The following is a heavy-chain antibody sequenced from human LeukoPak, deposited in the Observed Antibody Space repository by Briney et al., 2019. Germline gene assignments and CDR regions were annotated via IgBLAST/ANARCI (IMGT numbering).Heavy chain of an antibody. CDR2: IIPIFGTA. D-gene: IGHD6-13*01. V-gene: IGHV1-69*13. J-gene: IGHJ4*02. CDR3: ARGDAVVAAQFDY. Sequence: SVKVSCRASGGTFSSYAISWVRQAPGQGLEWMGGIIPIFGTANYAQKFQGRVTITADESTSTAYMELSSLRSEDTAVYYCARGDAVVAAQFDYWGQGTLVTVSS. CDR1: GGTFSSYA.